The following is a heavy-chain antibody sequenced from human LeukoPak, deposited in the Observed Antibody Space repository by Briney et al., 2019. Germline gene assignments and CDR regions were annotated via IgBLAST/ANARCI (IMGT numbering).Heavy chain of an antibody. CDR3: ARDRDYGSGSYYFDY. CDR2: INPNSGGT. V-gene: IGHV1-2*02. Sequence: ASVKVSRKASGYTFTGYYMHWVRQAPGQGLEWMGWINPNSGGTNYAQKFQGRVTMTRDTSISTAYMELSRLRSDDTAVYYCARDRDYGSGSYYFDYWGQGTLVTVSS. J-gene: IGHJ4*02. D-gene: IGHD3-10*01. CDR1: GYTFTGYY.